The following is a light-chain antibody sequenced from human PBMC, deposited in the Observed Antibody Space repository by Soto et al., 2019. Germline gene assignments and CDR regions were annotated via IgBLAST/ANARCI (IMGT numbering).Light chain of an antibody. V-gene: IGLV2-8*01. J-gene: IGLJ2*01. CDR3: TSFCGGKLLG. CDR2: EVR. CDR1: SSDIGSYNF. Sequence: QSALTQPPSASGSPGQSVTISCTGTSSDIGSYNFVSWYQQHPGKAPKVMLYEVRKRPSGVPDRFSGSKSGNTASLTVSGLPACDEADYYCTSFCGGKLLGFGGGTKVTVL.